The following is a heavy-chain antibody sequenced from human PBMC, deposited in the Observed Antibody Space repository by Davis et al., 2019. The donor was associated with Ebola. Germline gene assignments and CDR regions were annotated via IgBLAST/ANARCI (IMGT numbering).Heavy chain of an antibody. J-gene: IGHJ4*02. D-gene: IGHD3-22*01. CDR1: GGSISSNDYY. V-gene: IGHV4-39*01. CDR2: FYYSGIT. Sequence: MPSETLSLTCSVSGGSISSNDYYWGWIRQSPGKGLEWIGTFYYSGITFYNPSLKSRIIVSVDPSKNQFSLKLNSATAADTAVYYCASLRQTHDYSGYSQPFDYWGQGSLVTVSS. CDR3: ASLRQTHDYSGYSQPFDY.